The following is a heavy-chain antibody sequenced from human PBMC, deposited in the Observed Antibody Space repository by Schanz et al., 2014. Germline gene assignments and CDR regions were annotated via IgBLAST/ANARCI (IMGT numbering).Heavy chain of an antibody. J-gene: IGHJ5*01. CDR2: MSGSGSTA. D-gene: IGHD3-16*01. Sequence: VQLVESGGGLVQPGGSLRLSCAASGFTFFGSFAMSWVRQAPGKGLEWVSGMSGSGSTADYADSVKGRFTISRDNSRKTLYLQMNSLRADDTAVYYCAKDLYNYGIFDSWGQGTLVTVSS. CDR3: AKDLYNYGIFDS. CDR1: GFTFFGSFA. V-gene: IGHV3-23*04.